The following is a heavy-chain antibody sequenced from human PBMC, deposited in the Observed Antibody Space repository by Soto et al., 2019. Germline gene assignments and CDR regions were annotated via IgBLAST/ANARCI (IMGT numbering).Heavy chain of an antibody. CDR3: ARDLVGITGGAFDI. CDR1: GFTFSDYY. CDR2: ISSTGSTV. V-gene: IGHV3-11*01. Sequence: KPGGSLRLSCATSGFTFSDYYMTWIRQPPGKGLEWVSYISSTGSTVHYAGSVKGRFTISRDNAKKSLFLQMNSLRAEDTAVYYCARDLVGITGGAFDIWGQGTMVTVSS. J-gene: IGHJ3*02. D-gene: IGHD7-27*01.